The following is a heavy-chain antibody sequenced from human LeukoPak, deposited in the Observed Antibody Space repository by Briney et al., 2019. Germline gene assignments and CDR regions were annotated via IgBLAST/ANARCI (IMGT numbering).Heavy chain of an antibody. CDR3: AKGFVVVVSATQSSWFDP. CDR1: GFAFSSYG. V-gene: IGHV3-NL1*01. J-gene: IGHJ5*02. Sequence: GGSLRLSCAASGFAFSSYGMHWVRQAPGKGLEWVSVIYSGGSTYYADSVKGRFTISRDNSKNTLYLQMNSLRAEDTAVYYCAKGFVVVVSATQSSWFDPWGQGTLVTVSS. D-gene: IGHD2-15*01. CDR2: IYSGGST.